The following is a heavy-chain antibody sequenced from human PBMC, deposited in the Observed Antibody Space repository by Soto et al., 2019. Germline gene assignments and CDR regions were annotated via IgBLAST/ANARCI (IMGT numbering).Heavy chain of an antibody. J-gene: IGHJ4*02. Sequence: GGSLTLSCAASGFTFSSYAMTWVRQAPGKGLEWVSSISGSGGSTYYADSAKGRFTISRDNSKNTLYLQMNSLRAEDTAVYYCAKGLTLTTTRAGEYWGQGTLVTVSS. CDR2: ISGSGGST. CDR1: GFTFSSYA. V-gene: IGHV3-23*01. CDR3: AKGLTLTTTRAGEY. D-gene: IGHD3-16*01.